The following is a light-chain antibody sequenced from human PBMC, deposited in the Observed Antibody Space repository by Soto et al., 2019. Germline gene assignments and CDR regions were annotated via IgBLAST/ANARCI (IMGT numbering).Light chain of an antibody. CDR3: CSYAGSSTVWV. CDR1: GSDVRTYNL. CDR2: EAI. J-gene: IGLJ3*02. Sequence: QSVLTQPASVSGSPGQSITISCTGTGSDVRTYNLVSWYQQHPGKAPKLIIYEAIKRPSGISNRFSGSQSGTTASLTVSGLQAEDEANYFCCSYAGSSTVWVFGGGTQLTVL. V-gene: IGLV2-23*01.